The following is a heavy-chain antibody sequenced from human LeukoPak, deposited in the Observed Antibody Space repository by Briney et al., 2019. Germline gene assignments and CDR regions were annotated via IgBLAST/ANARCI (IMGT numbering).Heavy chain of an antibody. Sequence: GSLRLSCAASEFTFSSYSMNWVRQAPGKGLEWVSYITNSGNSKSYADSVKGRFTISRDNAKNSLYLQMNSLRAEDTAVYYCARVGYYDSSGYRSFDYWGQGTLVTISS. CDR3: ARVGYYDSSGYRSFDY. CDR1: EFTFSSYS. CDR2: ITNSGNSK. D-gene: IGHD3-22*01. J-gene: IGHJ4*02. V-gene: IGHV3-21*05.